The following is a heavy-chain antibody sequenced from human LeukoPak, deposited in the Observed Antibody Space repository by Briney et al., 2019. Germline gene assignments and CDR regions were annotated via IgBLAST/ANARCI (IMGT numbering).Heavy chain of an antibody. J-gene: IGHJ4*02. V-gene: IGHV3-11*04. D-gene: IGHD2-2*02. CDR2: ISSSGSTI. CDR1: GYSISSGYY. Sequence: LSLTCTVSGYSISSGYYWGWIRQPPGKGLEWVSYISSSGSTIYYADSVKGRFTISRDNAKNSLYLQMNSLRAEDTAVYYCARLALSGYCSSTSCYTPLDYWGQGTLVTVSS. CDR3: ARLALSGYCSSTSCYTPLDY.